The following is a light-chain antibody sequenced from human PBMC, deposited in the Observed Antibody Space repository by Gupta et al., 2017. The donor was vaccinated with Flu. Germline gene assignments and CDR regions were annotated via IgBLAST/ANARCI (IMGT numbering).Light chain of an antibody. V-gene: IGLV2-14*01. Sequence: QSALTQPASVSGSPGQSITISCTGTSNDVGGYDYVSWYQQHPGKAPKLLISEVSSRPSGVSSRFSGSKSGNTASLTISGLQAEDEADYHCSSYSDIATPAFCLVGTGTTVTVL. CDR2: EVS. J-gene: IGLJ1*01. CDR1: SNDVGGYDY. CDR3: SSYSDIATPAFCL.